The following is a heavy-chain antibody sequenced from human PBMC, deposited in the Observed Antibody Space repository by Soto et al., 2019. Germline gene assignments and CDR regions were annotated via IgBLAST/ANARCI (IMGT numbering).Heavy chain of an antibody. CDR3: AKDPVGEGWFDP. J-gene: IGHJ5*02. D-gene: IGHD3-16*01. Sequence: GGSLRLSCAASGFTFSSYAMSWVRQAPGKGLEWVSAISGSGGSTYYAASMKGRFTISRDNSKNTLYLQMNSLRAEDTAVYYCAKDPVGEGWFDPWGQGTLVTVSS. CDR1: GFTFSSYA. CDR2: ISGSGGST. V-gene: IGHV3-23*01.